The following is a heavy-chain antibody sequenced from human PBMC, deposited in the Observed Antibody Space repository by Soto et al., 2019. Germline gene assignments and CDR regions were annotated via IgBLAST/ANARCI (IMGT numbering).Heavy chain of an antibody. CDR1: GGSISSSSYY. D-gene: IGHD5-18*01. Sequence: PSETLSLTCTVSGGSISSSSYYWGWIRQPPGKGLEWIGSIYYSGSTYYNPSLKSRVTISVDTSKNQFSLKLSSVTAADTAVYYCASNSYGYTFYDEWGQGTLVTV. CDR3: ASNSYGYTFYDE. J-gene: IGHJ4*02. CDR2: IYYSGST. V-gene: IGHV4-39*01.